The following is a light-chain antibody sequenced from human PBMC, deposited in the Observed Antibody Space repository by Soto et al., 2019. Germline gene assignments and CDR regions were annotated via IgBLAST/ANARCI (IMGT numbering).Light chain of an antibody. V-gene: IGKV3-20*01. CDR1: QSVSSNY. CDR3: QKYGSSPPLT. CDR2: GAS. J-gene: IGKJ4*01. Sequence: EIVLTQSPGTLSLSPGERATLSCRASQSVSSNYLAWYQQKPGQAPRLLIYGASSRATGIPDRFSGSGSGTDFTLTISRPETEDFVLYYCQKYGSSPPLTFGGGTNVDIK.